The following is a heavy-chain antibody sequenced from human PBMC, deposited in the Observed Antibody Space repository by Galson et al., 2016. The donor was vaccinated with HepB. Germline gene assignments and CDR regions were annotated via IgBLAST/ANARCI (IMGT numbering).Heavy chain of an antibody. CDR1: EFTFSHYW. Sequence: SLRLSCAASEFTFSHYWMTWVRQAPGKGLEYVATIKEDGGEKYYADSVKGRFTISRDNAKNSAYLQMHSLRDDDTAVYYCARELVRSAFDLWGQGTMVTVSS. J-gene: IGHJ3*01. V-gene: IGHV3-7*01. CDR3: ARELVRSAFDL. D-gene: IGHD6-6*01. CDR2: IKEDGGEK.